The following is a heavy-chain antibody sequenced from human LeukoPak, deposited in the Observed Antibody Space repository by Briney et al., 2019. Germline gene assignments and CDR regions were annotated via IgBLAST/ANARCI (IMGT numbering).Heavy chain of an antibody. D-gene: IGHD6-13*01. J-gene: IGHJ4*02. Sequence: ASVKVPCKASGYTFTSYYMHWVRQAPGQGLEWMGIINPSGGSTSYAQKFQGRVTMTGDMSTSTVYMELSSLRSEDTAVYYCARDYRIAAAGQGDYFDYWGQGTLVTVSP. V-gene: IGHV1-46*01. CDR3: ARDYRIAAAGQGDYFDY. CDR1: GYTFTSYY. CDR2: INPSGGST.